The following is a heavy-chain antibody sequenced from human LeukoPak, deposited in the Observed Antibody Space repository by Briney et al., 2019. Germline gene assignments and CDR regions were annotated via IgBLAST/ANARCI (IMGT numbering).Heavy chain of an antibody. V-gene: IGHV3-11*01. J-gene: IGHJ6*02. D-gene: IGHD6-19*01. CDR3: AGGVAGSYYYYGMDV. Sequence: GGSLRLSCAASGFTLSDYYMSWIRQAPGKGLEWVSYIGTSGSIIYYADSVKGRFTISRDNAKNSLYLQMNSLRAEDTAVYYCAGGVAGSYYYYGMDVWGQGTTVTVSS. CDR2: IGTSGSII. CDR1: GFTLSDYY.